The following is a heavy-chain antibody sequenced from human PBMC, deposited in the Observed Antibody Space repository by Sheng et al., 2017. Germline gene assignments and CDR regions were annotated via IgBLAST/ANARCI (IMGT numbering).Heavy chain of an antibody. Sequence: VQLVESGGGLVKPGGSLRLSCAASGFTFSSYSMNWVRQAPGKGLEWIGSIYHSGSTYYNPSLKSRVTISVDTSKNQFSLKLSSVTAADTAVYYCAREDSGSYYDHDYWGQGTLVTVSS. CDR1: GFTFSSYS. V-gene: IGHV4-38-2*02. CDR3: AREDSGSYYDHDY. D-gene: IGHD1-26*01. CDR2: IYHSGST. J-gene: IGHJ4*02.